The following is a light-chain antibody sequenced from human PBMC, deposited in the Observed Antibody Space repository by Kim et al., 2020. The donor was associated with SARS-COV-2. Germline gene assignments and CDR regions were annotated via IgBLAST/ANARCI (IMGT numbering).Light chain of an antibody. CDR3: KQYYSTPPT. Sequence: DIVMTQSPDSLAVSLGVRATINCKFSQSVLYSSNNKNYLAWYQQKPGQPPKLLIYWTSTRDSGVTDRFSGSGSGTDFTLTNSSLQAEDETVYYYKQYYSTPPTFGQGTKVDIK. CDR2: WTS. CDR1: QSVLYSSNNKNY. J-gene: IGKJ1*01. V-gene: IGKV4-1*01.